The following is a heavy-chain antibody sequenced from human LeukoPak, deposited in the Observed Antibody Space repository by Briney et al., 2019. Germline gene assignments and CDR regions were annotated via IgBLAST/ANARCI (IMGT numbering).Heavy chain of an antibody. CDR2: IIPIFGTA. Sequence: SVKVSCKASGGTSSSYAISWVRQAPGQGLEWMGRIIPIFGTANYAQKFQGRVTITTDESTSTAYMELSSLRSEDTAVYYCARDRLKNYYDSTNGAFDIWGQGTMVTVSS. CDR1: GGTSSSYA. CDR3: ARDRLKNYYDSTNGAFDI. D-gene: IGHD3-22*01. V-gene: IGHV1-69*05. J-gene: IGHJ3*02.